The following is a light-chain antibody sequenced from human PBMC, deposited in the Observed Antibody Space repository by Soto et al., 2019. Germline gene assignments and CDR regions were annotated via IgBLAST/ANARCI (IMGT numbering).Light chain of an antibody. CDR1: SSNIGSNT. CDR2: SNN. Sequence: QSVLTQPPSASGTPGQKVTISCSGSSSNIGSNTVNWYQQDPGKAPKLLISSNNPRPSGVPARFSGSKSGTSASLAISGLQSDDEADYYCASCDGSLNGYVFGTGTKVTVL. J-gene: IGLJ1*01. V-gene: IGLV1-44*01. CDR3: ASCDGSLNGYV.